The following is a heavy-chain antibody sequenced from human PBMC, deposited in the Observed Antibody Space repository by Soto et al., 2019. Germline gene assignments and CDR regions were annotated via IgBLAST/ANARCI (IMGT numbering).Heavy chain of an antibody. Sequence: GGSLRLSCAASGFTFSSYAMSWVRQAPGKGLEWVSAISGSGGSTYYADSVKGRFTISRDNSKNTLYLQMNSLRAEDTAVYYCAKMRYYGSGGESYFDYWGQGTLVTVSS. V-gene: IGHV3-23*01. CDR1: GFTFSSYA. J-gene: IGHJ4*02. CDR3: AKMRYYGSGGESYFDY. D-gene: IGHD3-10*01. CDR2: ISGSGGST.